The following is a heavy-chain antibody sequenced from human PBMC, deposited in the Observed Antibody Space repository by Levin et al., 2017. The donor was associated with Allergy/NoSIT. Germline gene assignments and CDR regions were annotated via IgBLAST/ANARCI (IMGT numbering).Heavy chain of an antibody. Sequence: GGSLRLSCEASGFSFSDYYMSWIRQAPGKGLECVAYITSSGSAIYYADSVRGRFTISRDNAKKSLHLQVSSLRADDTAVYFCARVNGHHGDYESFFDYWGQGTLVTVSS. D-gene: IGHD4-17*01. CDR3: ARVNGHHGDYESFFDY. CDR1: GFSFSDYY. V-gene: IGHV3-11*01. CDR2: ITSSGSAI. J-gene: IGHJ4*02.